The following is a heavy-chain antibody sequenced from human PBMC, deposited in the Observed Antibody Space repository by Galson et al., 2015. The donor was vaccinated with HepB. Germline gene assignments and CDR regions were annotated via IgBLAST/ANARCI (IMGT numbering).Heavy chain of an antibody. CDR1: GDSVSSNSAA. CDR3: AMEVVAATRDYYYGMDV. J-gene: IGHJ6*02. Sequence: CAISGDSVSSNSAAWNWIRQSPSRGLEWLGRTYYRSKWYNDYAVSVKSRITINPDTSKNQFSLQLNSVTPEDTAVYYCAMEVVAATRDYYYGMDVWGQGTMVTVSS. CDR2: TYYRSKWYN. D-gene: IGHD2-15*01. V-gene: IGHV6-1*01.